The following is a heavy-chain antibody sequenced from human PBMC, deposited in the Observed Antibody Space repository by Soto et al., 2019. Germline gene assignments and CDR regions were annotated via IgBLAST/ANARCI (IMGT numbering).Heavy chain of an antibody. V-gene: IGHV3-74*01. J-gene: IGHJ4*02. D-gene: IGHD1-1*01. CDR1: GFTFSSYW. Sequence: EGVLRLSCAVSGFTFSSYWMHWVRQFPGKGLTWVSRISDDGSTATYADSVKGRFVISRDNAKNSLYLEMNTLRVDDSGLYYCARGPRVSSTGTGAHWGRGTLVTVSS. CDR2: ISDDGSTA. CDR3: ARGPRVSSTGTGAH.